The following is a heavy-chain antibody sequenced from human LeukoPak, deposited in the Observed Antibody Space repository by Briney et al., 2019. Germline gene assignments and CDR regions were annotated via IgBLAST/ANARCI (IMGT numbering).Heavy chain of an antibody. CDR2: LSASGSNT. D-gene: IGHD5-18*01. Sequence: GGSLRPSCAASGFTFSSYAMTWLRQAPGKGLEWVSALSASGSNTYYADSVKGRFTISRDNSKNMLYLQMNSLRADDTAVYYCAQISVDTSRGRWSDFDSWGQGILVTVSS. J-gene: IGHJ4*02. V-gene: IGHV3-23*01. CDR1: GFTFSSYA. CDR3: AQISVDTSRGRWSDFDS.